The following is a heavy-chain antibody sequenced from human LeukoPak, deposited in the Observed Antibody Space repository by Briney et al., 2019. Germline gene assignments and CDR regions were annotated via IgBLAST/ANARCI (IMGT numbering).Heavy chain of an antibody. Sequence: GGSLRLSCAISGFIFNTNGMNWVRQSPGKGLEWLATIAGGDESTYYADSVKGRFAISRDNSKNTVFLHMNSLRVEDTAVYYGGGGVYWSLASWAQGPRVTFS. J-gene: IGHJ4*02. CDR3: GGGVYWSLAS. CDR2: IAGGDEST. V-gene: IGHV3-23*01. D-gene: IGHD1-1*01. CDR1: GFIFNTNG.